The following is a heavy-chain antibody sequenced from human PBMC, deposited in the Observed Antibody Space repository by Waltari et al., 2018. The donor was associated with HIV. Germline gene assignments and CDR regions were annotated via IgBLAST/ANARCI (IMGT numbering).Heavy chain of an antibody. J-gene: IGHJ4*02. D-gene: IGHD6-25*01. CDR3: ARVVTGLFGSSFIGGFDV. V-gene: IGHV4-4*02. CDR2: VYHSGDT. Sequence: QVHLQESGPGLVKPSGTLSLTCTVSGASISSNNWWSWVRQSPGKGLEWIGEVYHSGDTNCSPSLESRITMSVDKSKRQFSLSLSAVPAADTATYFCARVVTGLFGSSFIGGFDVWGQGKSINVSS. CDR1: GASISSNNW.